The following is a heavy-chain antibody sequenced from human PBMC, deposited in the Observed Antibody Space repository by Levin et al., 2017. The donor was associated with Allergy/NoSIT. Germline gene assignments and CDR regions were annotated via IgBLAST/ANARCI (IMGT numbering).Heavy chain of an antibody. V-gene: IGHV4-39*07. J-gene: IGHJ3*01. D-gene: IGHD1-1*01. CDR2: ISESGST. CDR3: AKKQGGTSGFSFDV. Sequence: ESLKISCTVSDDSIGSSPYFWGWIRQPPGKGLEWIGSISESGSTYYSLSLKSRVTISKDTSKNQLSLRLTSVTAADTAVYYCAKKQGGTSGFSFDVWGQGTMVTVSS. CDR1: DDSIGSSPYF.